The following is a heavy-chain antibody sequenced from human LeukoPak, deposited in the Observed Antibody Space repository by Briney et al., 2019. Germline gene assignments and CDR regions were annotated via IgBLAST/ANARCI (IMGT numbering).Heavy chain of an antibody. D-gene: IGHD3-16*01. Sequence: GGSLRLSCAASGFTFSSYGMPWVRQAPGKGLEWVAVISYDGSNKYYADSVKGRFTISRDNSKNTLYLQMNSLRAEDTAVYYCAKVMITFGGIPNDAFDIWGQGTMVTVSS. CDR2: ISYDGSNK. CDR3: AKVMITFGGIPNDAFDI. J-gene: IGHJ3*02. V-gene: IGHV3-30*18. CDR1: GFTFSSYG.